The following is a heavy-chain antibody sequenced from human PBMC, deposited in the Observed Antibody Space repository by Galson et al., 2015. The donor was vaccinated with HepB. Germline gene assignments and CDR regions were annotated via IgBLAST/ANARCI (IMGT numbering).Heavy chain of an antibody. CDR2: MNSGGDGGDA. J-gene: IGHJ5*02. CDR3: TTDRPFTGGGVIAT. V-gene: IGHV3-15*01. D-gene: IGHD3-16*02. Sequence: LRHRCAAAGLSLGHHWMTGARRAPGEGLEWVGRMNSGGDGGDADHGAPVKGSFASSSAATHDTLYLQRNSLKTEDTSAYYCTTDRPFTGGGVIATWGQGTMVTASS. CDR1: GLSLGHHW.